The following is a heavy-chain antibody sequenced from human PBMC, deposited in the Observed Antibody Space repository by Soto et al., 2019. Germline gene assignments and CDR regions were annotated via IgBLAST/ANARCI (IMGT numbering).Heavy chain of an antibody. Sequence: ESGGGVVQPGRSLRLSCAASGFTFSSYGMHWVRQAPGKGLEWVAVISYDGSNKYYADSVKGRFTISRDNSKNTLYLQMNSLRAEDTAVYYCAKDSLTYYYEYYFDYWGQGTLVTVSS. CDR3: AKDSLTYYYEYYFDY. CDR1: GFTFSSYG. CDR2: ISYDGSNK. J-gene: IGHJ4*02. V-gene: IGHV3-30*18. D-gene: IGHD3-22*01.